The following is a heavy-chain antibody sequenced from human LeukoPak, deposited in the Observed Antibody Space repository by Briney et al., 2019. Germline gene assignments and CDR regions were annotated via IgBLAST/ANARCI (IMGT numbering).Heavy chain of an antibody. CDR3: ARDFSSDSSGYYYSANFDY. CDR1: GFTFSSYA. CDR2: ISYDGSNK. J-gene: IGHJ4*02. V-gene: IGHV3-30-3*01. Sequence: PGRSLRHSCAAPGFTFSSYAMHWVRQAPGKGLEWVAVISYDGSNKYYADTVKGRFTVSRDNSKNTLYLQMNSLIAEDTAVYYCARDFSSDSSGYYYSANFDYWGQGTRVSVPS. D-gene: IGHD3-22*01.